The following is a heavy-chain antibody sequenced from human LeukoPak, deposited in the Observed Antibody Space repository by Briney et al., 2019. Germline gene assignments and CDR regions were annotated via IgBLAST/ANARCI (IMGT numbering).Heavy chain of an antibody. J-gene: IGHJ3*02. CDR1: GFTFRSYS. Sequence: GGSLRLSCTASGFTFRSYSMNWVRQAPWKGLEWVSYVSSSSTYIYYADSVKRRFTISRDNAKNTLYPQMNSLRGEDTAVYYCARDRIAVAGSAFDSWGQGTMVTVSS. D-gene: IGHD6-19*01. CDR3: ARDRIAVAGSAFDS. CDR2: VSSSSTYI. V-gene: IGHV3-21*01.